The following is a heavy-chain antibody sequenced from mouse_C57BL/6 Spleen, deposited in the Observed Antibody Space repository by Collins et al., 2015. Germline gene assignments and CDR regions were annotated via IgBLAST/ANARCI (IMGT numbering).Heavy chain of an antibody. V-gene: IGHV1-52*01. D-gene: IGHD2-4*01. CDR1: GYTFTSYW. Sequence: QVQLQQPGAELVRPGSSVKLSCKASGYTFTSYWMHWVKQRPIQGLEWIGNIDPSDSETHYNQKFKDKATLTVDKSSSTAYMQLSSLTSEDSAVYYCARGRDYDGPYYYAMDYWGQGTSVTVSS. J-gene: IGHJ4*01. CDR2: IDPSDSET. CDR3: ARGRDYDGPYYYAMDY.